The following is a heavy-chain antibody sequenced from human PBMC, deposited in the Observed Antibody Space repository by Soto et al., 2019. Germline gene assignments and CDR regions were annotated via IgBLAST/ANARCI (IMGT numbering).Heavy chain of an antibody. J-gene: IGHJ4*02. D-gene: IGHD5-18*01. CDR2: IYPGDSDT. CDR3: ATGYSYGQMSRYDY. Sequence: GASLKISCKGSGDSFSSSWIGWVRQMTGKGLEWMGIIYPGDSDTRYSPSFQGQVTISADKSISTAYLQWRSLKASDTAMYYCATGYSYGQMSRYDYWGQGTLVTVSS. V-gene: IGHV5-51*01. CDR1: GDSFSSSW.